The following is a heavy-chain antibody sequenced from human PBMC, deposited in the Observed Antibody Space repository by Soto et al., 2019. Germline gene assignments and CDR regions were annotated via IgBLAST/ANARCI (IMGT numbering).Heavy chain of an antibody. V-gene: IGHV1-18*01. Sequence: ASVKVSCKASGYTFTSYGISWVRQAPGQGLEWMGWISAYNGNTNYAQKLQGRVTMTTDTSTSTAYMELRSLRSDDTAVYYYARVPMVRGVNDAFDIWGQGTMVTVSS. CDR2: ISAYNGNT. J-gene: IGHJ3*02. D-gene: IGHD3-10*01. CDR1: GYTFTSYG. CDR3: ARVPMVRGVNDAFDI.